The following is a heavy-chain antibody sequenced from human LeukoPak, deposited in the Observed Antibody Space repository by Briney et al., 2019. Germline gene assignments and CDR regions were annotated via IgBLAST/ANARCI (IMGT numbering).Heavy chain of an antibody. CDR3: AKVRGTYSSGFFFDH. Sequence: TGGSLRLSCGASGFNFDDYATHWVRQVPGKGLEWISIISYNSGFRDYADSVKGRFTISRDNAKNTLYLEMNSLRAEDTAFYYCAKVRGTYSSGFFFDHWGRGTLVTVSS. D-gene: IGHD6-19*01. CDR1: GFNFDDYA. J-gene: IGHJ4*02. V-gene: IGHV3-9*01. CDR2: ISYNSGFR.